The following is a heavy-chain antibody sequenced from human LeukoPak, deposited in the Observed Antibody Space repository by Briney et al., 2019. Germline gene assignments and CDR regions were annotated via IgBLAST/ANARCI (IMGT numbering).Heavy chain of an antibody. CDR1: GFTFSNYA. CDR2: ISGSGGST. J-gene: IGHJ4*02. V-gene: IGHV3-23*01. CDR3: AKDSANWRGDFDN. Sequence: GGSLGLSCAASGFTFSNYAMTWVRQAPGRGLEWVSAISGSGGSTHNADSVKGRFTISRDNTKNTLYLQMNSLRAEDTAVYYCAKDSANWRGDFDNWGQGTLVTVSS. D-gene: IGHD1-20*01.